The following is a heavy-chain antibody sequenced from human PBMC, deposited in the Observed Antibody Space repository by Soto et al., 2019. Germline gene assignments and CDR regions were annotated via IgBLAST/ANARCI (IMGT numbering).Heavy chain of an antibody. CDR3: ARRLYCSSTSFFKRGRTFYF. Sequence: PSETLSLTCAVSGGSISSSNWWSWVRQPPGKGLEWIGEIYHSGSTNYNPSLKSRVTISVDKSKNQFSLKLSSVTAADTAVYYCARRLYCSSTSFFKRGRTFYFWGQGTLVTVSS. CDR1: GGSISSSNW. J-gene: IGHJ4*02. V-gene: IGHV4-4*02. CDR2: IYHSGST. D-gene: IGHD2-2*01.